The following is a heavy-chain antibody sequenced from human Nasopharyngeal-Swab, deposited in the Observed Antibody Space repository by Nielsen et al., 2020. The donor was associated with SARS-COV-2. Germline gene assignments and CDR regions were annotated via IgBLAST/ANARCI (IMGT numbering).Heavy chain of an antibody. Sequence: WIRQPPGKGLEWIGEINHSGSTNYNPSLKSRVTISVDTSKNQFSLKLSSVTAADTAVYYCARWAPYGSGSYGQDYWGQGILVTVSS. V-gene: IGHV4-34*01. D-gene: IGHD3-10*01. CDR2: INHSGST. CDR3: ARWAPYGSGSYGQDY. J-gene: IGHJ4*02.